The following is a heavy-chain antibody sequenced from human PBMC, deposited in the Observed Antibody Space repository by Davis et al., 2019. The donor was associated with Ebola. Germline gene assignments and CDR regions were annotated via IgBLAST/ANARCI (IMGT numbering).Heavy chain of an antibody. CDR2: INHSGST. D-gene: IGHD6-19*01. CDR1: GGSFSGYY. Sequence: SETLSLTCAVYGGSFSGYYWSWIRQPPGKGLEWIGEINHSGSTNYNPSLKSRVTISVDTSKNQFSLKLSSVTAADTAVYYCARPGRSRLGNWFYDLWGRGTLVSVSS. J-gene: IGHJ2*01. CDR3: ARPGRSRLGNWFYDL. V-gene: IGHV4-34*01.